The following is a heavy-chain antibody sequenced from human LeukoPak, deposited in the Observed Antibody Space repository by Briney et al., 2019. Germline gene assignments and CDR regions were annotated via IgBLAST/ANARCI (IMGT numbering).Heavy chain of an antibody. Sequence: PGGSLRLSCAASGFSFSDYHISWIRQAPGKGLEWISYIVSSSTYTKYADSVKGRFTISRDNAKNSVYLQMNSLRAEDTAVYYCARDRDAFDIWGQGTMVTVPS. CDR2: IVSSSTYT. V-gene: IGHV3-11*06. CDR1: GFSFSDYH. CDR3: ARDRDAFDI. J-gene: IGHJ3*02.